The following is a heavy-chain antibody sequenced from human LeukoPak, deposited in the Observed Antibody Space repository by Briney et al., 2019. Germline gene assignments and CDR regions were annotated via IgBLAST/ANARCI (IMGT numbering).Heavy chain of an antibody. V-gene: IGHV1-2*04. CDR2: INPNSGGT. CDR3: ARGYGDFRVEGRYFHS. D-gene: IGHD4-17*01. CDR1: GYTFTGYY. Sequence: GASVKVSCKASGYTFTGYYMHWVRQAPGQGLEWMGWINPNSGGTNYAQKFQGWVTMTRDTSISTAYMELSRLRSDDTAVYYCARGYGDFRVEGRYFHSWGQGTLVTVSS. J-gene: IGHJ4*02.